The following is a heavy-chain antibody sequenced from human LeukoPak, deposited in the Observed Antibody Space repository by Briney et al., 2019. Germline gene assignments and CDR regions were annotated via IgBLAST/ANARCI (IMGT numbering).Heavy chain of an antibody. CDR1: GFTFGDYA. D-gene: IGHD3-22*01. Sequence: PGGSLRLSCTASGFTFGDYAMSWFRQAPGKGLEWVGFIRSKAYGGTTEYAASVKGRFTISRDDSKSIAYLQMNSLKTEDTAVYYCTRDAPYYYDSSGYPPLYFDCWGQGTLVTVSS. CDR2: IRSKAYGGTT. V-gene: IGHV3-49*03. CDR3: TRDAPYYYDSSGYPPLYFDC. J-gene: IGHJ4*02.